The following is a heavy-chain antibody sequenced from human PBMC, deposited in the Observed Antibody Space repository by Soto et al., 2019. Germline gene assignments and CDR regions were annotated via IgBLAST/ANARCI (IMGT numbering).Heavy chain of an antibody. CDR3: ASEGIAAAGSFCYFGMDV. Sequence: QVQLVESGGGVVQPGRSLRLSCAASGFTFSSYGMHWVRQAPGKGLEWMAVISYDGSNKYYVDSVKGRFTISRDNSKNTLYLQMNSLRADDTAVYYCASEGIAAAGSFCYFGMDVWGQGTMVTVSS. CDR1: GFTFSSYG. D-gene: IGHD6-13*01. V-gene: IGHV3-30*03. CDR2: ISYDGSNK. J-gene: IGHJ6*02.